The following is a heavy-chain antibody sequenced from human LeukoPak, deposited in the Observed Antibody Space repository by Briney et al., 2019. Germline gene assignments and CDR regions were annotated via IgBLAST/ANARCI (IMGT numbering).Heavy chain of an antibody. CDR3: ARHSADGYNLGYFDY. Sequence: SETLSLTCAVYGGSFSGYYWSWIRQPPGKGLEWIGEINHRGSTNYNPSLKSRVTISVDTSKNQFSLKLSSVTAADTAVHYCARHSADGYNLGYFDYWGQGTLVTVSS. V-gene: IGHV4-34*01. J-gene: IGHJ4*02. D-gene: IGHD5-24*01. CDR1: GGSFSGYY. CDR2: INHRGST.